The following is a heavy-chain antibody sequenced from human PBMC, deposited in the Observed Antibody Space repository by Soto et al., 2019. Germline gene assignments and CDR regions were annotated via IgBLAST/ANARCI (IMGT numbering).Heavy chain of an antibody. CDR2: ISGSGGST. V-gene: IGHV3-23*01. CDR3: ARDSGPYGSGSFYT. CDR1: GFTFSTYA. Sequence: EVQVLESGGGLVQPGGSLRLSCAASGFTFSTYAMSWVRQAPGKGLEWVSAISGSGGSTHYADSVKGRFTISRDNSKNPLYLQMNSVRAEDTALYYCARDSGPYGSGSFYTWGQGTLVTVSS. D-gene: IGHD3-10*01. J-gene: IGHJ5*02.